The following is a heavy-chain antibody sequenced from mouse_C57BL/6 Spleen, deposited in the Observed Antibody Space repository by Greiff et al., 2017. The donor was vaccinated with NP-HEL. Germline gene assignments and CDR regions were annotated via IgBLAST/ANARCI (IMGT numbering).Heavy chain of an antibody. Sequence: VQLQQPGAELVMPGASVKLSCKASGYTFTSYWMHWVKQRPGQGLEWIGEIDPSDSYTNYNQKFKGKSTLTVDKSSSTVYMQLSSLTSEDSAVYYCARFITTVVDYFDYWGQGTTLTVSS. D-gene: IGHD1-1*01. CDR1: GYTFTSYW. CDR3: ARFITTVVDYFDY. J-gene: IGHJ2*01. CDR2: IDPSDSYT. V-gene: IGHV1-69*01.